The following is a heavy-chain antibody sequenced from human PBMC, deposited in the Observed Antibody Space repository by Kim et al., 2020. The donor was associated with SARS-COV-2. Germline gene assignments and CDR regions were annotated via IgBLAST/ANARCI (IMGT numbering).Heavy chain of an antibody. J-gene: IGHJ4*02. D-gene: IGHD5-12*01. CDR2: INSNSGDT. Sequence: ASVTVSCKASGYTFTAYYIHWVRQAPGQGPEWMGRINSNSGDTHSAQKFQGRVTMTRDTSISTAYMELSSLRSDDTALYYCAKGRGADSGYENWFDYWGQ. CDR3: AKGRGADSGYENWFDY. V-gene: IGHV1-2*06. CDR1: GYTFTAYY.